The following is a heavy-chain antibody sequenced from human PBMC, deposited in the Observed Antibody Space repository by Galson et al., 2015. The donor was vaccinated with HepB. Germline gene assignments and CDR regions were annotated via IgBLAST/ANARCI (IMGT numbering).Heavy chain of an antibody. CDR3: ARALGYCSSTSCADGYAFDI. CDR1: GFTFSSYS. D-gene: IGHD2-2*03. Sequence: SLRLSCAASGFTFSSYSMNWVRQAPGKGLEWVSSISSSSSYIYYADSVKGRFTISRDNAKNSLYLQMNSLRAEDTAVYYCARALGYCSSTSCADGYAFDIWGQRTMVTVSS. V-gene: IGHV3-21*01. J-gene: IGHJ3*02. CDR2: ISSSSSYI.